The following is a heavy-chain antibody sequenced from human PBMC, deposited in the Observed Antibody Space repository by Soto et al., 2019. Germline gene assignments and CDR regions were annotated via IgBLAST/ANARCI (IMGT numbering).Heavy chain of an antibody. V-gene: IGHV3-23*01. CDR2: ISGVGPTIT. Sequence: GSLRLSCAASGFTFSSYAMSWVRQAPGKGLEWVSAISGVGPTITYYADSVKGRFTISRDNSKNTLYLQMNSLRAEDTAFYYCAKDSYSSGWYYYFDYWGQGALVTVSS. CDR3: AKDSYSSGWYYYFDY. J-gene: IGHJ4*02. CDR1: GFTFSSYA. D-gene: IGHD6-19*01.